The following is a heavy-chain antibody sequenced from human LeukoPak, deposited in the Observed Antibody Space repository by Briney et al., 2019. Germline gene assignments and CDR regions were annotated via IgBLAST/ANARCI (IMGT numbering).Heavy chain of an antibody. CDR1: GFTFSSYW. CDR3: ARKYFDY. V-gene: IGHV3-7*03. J-gene: IGHJ4*02. Sequence: GGSLRLSCAASGFTFSSYWVSWVRQAPGKGLEWVANIKQDGSEKYYVDPVKGRFTISRDNAKNSLYLQMNSLRAEDTAVYYCARKYFDYWGQGTLVTVSS. CDR2: IKQDGSEK.